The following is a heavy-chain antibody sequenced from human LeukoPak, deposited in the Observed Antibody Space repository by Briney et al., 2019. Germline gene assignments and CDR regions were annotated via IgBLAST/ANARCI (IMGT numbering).Heavy chain of an antibody. J-gene: IGHJ5*02. Sequence: GGSLRLSCAASGFTFTSSWMHWVRQAPGKGLVWVSRINNVGSSTNYADSVKGRFTISRDNAKNTLYLQMNSLRAEDTAVYYCARDYLGWIDPWGQGTLVTVSS. CDR2: INNVGSST. V-gene: IGHV3-74*01. CDR3: ARDYLGWIDP. CDR1: GFTFTSSW.